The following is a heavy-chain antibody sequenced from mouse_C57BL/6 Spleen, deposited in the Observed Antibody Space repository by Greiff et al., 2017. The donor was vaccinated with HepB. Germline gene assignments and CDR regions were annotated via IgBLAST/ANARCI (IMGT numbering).Heavy chain of an antibody. Sequence: QVQLQQSGAELVKPGASVKMSCKASGYTFTSYWITWVKQRPGQGLEWIGDIYPGSGSTNYNEKFKSKATLTVDTSSSTAYMQLSSLTSEDSAVYYCARRSYSVYYFDYWGQGTTLTVSS. D-gene: IGHD3-1*01. CDR2: IYPGSGST. CDR1: GYTFTSYW. V-gene: IGHV1-55*01. J-gene: IGHJ2*01. CDR3: ARRSYSVYYFDY.